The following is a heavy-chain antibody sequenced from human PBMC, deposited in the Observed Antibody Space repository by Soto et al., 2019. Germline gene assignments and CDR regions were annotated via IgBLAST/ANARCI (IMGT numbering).Heavy chain of an antibody. J-gene: IGHJ4*02. CDR2: INHSGST. Sequence: QVQLQQWGAGLLKPSETLSLTCAVYGGSFSGYYWSWIRQPPGKGLEWIGEINHSGSTNYNPSLKSRVTISVDTSKNQFSLKLSSVTAADTAVYYCARGRGIGTTRAAFDYWGQGTLVTVSS. CDR1: GGSFSGYY. D-gene: IGHD1-1*01. V-gene: IGHV4-34*01. CDR3: ARGRGIGTTRAAFDY.